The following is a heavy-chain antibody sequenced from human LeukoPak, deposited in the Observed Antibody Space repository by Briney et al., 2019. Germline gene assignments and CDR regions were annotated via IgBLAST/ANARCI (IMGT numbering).Heavy chain of an antibody. V-gene: IGHV4-38-2*02. D-gene: IGHD3-3*01. Sequence: SETLSLTCTVSGYSISSGYYWGWIRQSPEKGLEWIGSIHHSVTTYYNPSLKSRVTISVDTSKNQFSLKLSSVTAADTAVYYCARQARFLEWPLLDYWGQGTLVTVSS. CDR2: IHHSVTT. J-gene: IGHJ4*02. CDR3: ARQARFLEWPLLDY. CDR1: GYSISSGYY.